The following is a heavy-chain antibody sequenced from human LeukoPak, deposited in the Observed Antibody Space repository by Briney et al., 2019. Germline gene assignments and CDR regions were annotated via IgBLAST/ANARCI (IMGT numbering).Heavy chain of an antibody. Sequence: PGGSLRLSCAASGFTFTGFSMHWVRQAPGKGLVWVSRINSDGSSRNYADSVKGRFTISRDNAKKTLYLQMNSLRAEDTAVYYCASVVGGYYPPVHAFDMWGQGTMVSVSS. CDR1: GFTFTGFS. J-gene: IGHJ3*02. V-gene: IGHV3-74*01. D-gene: IGHD3-3*01. CDR2: INSDGSSR. CDR3: ASVVGGYYPPVHAFDM.